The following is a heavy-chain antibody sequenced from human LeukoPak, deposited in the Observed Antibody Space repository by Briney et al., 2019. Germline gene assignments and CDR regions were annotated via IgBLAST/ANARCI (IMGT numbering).Heavy chain of an antibody. D-gene: IGHD3-22*01. CDR3: ARESVRRISMREKGFFDY. Sequence: PGGSLRLTCAASGFTFSSFEMNWVRQAPGKGLEWVANIKQDGSEKYYMDSVNGRFTISRDNAKNTVFLQMDSLRVEDTAVYFCARESVRRISMREKGFFDYWGRGTRVTVSS. J-gene: IGHJ4*02. CDR1: GFTFSSFE. CDR2: IKQDGSEK. V-gene: IGHV3-7*01.